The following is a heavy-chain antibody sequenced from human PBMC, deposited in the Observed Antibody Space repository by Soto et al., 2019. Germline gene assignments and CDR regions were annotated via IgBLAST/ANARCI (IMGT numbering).Heavy chain of an antibody. CDR2: IYHSGST. D-gene: IGHD6-13*01. J-gene: IGHJ6*02. CDR3: ARAQYIHSSSWYYYYYYGMDV. Sequence: SETLSLTCAVSGGSISSSNWWSWVRQPPGKGLEWIGEIYHSGSTNYNPSLKSRVTISVDKSKNQFSLKLSSVTAADTAVYYCARAQYIHSSSWYYYYYYGMDVWGQGTTVTVSS. CDR1: GGSISSSNW. V-gene: IGHV4-4*02.